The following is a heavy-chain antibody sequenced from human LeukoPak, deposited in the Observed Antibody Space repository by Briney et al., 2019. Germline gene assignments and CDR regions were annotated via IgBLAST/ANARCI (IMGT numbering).Heavy chain of an antibody. Sequence: SETLSLTCAVYGGSFSGYYWSWIRQPPGKGLEWIGEINHSGSTNYNPSLKSRVTISVDTSKNQFSLKLSSVTAADTAVYYCARGCGFYYGSGSYCCWGQGTLVTVSS. CDR1: GGSFSGYY. J-gene: IGHJ4*02. CDR2: INHSGST. D-gene: IGHD3-10*01. V-gene: IGHV4-34*01. CDR3: ARGCGFYYGSGSYCC.